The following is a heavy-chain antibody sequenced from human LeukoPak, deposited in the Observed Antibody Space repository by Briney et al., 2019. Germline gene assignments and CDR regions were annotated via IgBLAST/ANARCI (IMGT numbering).Heavy chain of an antibody. J-gene: IGHJ5*02. CDR2: IIPIFGTA. CDR1: GGTFSSYA. D-gene: IGHD2-2*01. CDR3: ARFLLDCSSTSCYDSNQNWFDP. Sequence: SVKVSCKASGGTFSSYAISWVRQAPGQGLEWVGGIIPIFGTANYAQKFQGRVTITADESTSTAYMELSSLRSEDTAVYYCARFLLDCSSTSCYDSNQNWFDPWGQGTLVTVSS. V-gene: IGHV1-69*13.